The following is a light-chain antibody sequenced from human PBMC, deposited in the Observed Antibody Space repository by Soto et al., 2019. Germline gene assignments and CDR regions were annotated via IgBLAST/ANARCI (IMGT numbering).Light chain of an antibody. J-gene: IGLJ2*01. Sequence: QSALTQPPSASGSPGQSVTISCTGTSRDVGGYNYVSWYQQHPVKAPKLMIYEVSKRPSGVPDRFSGSKSGNTASLTVSGLQAEDEADYYCSSYAGSNNFGVFGGGTQLTVL. CDR1: SRDVGGYNY. CDR3: SSYAGSNNFGV. CDR2: EVS. V-gene: IGLV2-8*01.